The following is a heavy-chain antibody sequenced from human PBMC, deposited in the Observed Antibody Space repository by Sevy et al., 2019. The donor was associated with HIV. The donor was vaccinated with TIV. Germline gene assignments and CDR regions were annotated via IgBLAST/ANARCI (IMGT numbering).Heavy chain of an antibody. CDR3: ARVPTYYYGSATYFDY. CDR1: GYNFASDG. J-gene: IGHJ4*02. CDR2: IGVYNGNA. D-gene: IGHD3-10*01. Sequence: GESLKISCKASGYNFASDGFSWVRQAPGQGLEWMGWIGVYNGNAKYAQVFQDRFTMTTDTSTSTAYMALRSLRSDDTAVYYCARVPTYYYGSATYFDYWVQGTLVTVSS. V-gene: IGHV1-18*04.